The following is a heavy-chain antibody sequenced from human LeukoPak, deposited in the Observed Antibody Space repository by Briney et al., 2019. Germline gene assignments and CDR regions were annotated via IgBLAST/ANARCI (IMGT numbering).Heavy chain of an antibody. V-gene: IGHV1-18*01. CDR3: ARGDYDFWSGYYNY. CDR2: ISAYNGNT. J-gene: IGHJ4*02. Sequence: ASVKVSCTASGYTFTSYGISWVRQAPGQGLEWMGWISAYNGNTNYAQKLQGRVTMTTDTSTSTAYMELRSLRSDDTAVYYCARGDYDFWSGYYNYWGQGTLVTVSS. CDR1: GYTFTSYG. D-gene: IGHD3-3*01.